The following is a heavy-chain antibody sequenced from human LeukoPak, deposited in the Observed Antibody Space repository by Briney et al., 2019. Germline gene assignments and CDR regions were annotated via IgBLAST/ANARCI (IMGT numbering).Heavy chain of an antibody. J-gene: IGHJ6*03. CDR3: TRDTKDLMDV. CDR2: INPNSGGT. V-gene: IGHV1-2*02. D-gene: IGHD2-15*01. Sequence: ASVKVSCKASGYTFTGYYMHWVRQAPGQRLEGMGWINPNSGGTNYAQKFQGRVTMTRDTSISTAHMELSRLNSHDPAVYYCTRDTKDLMDVWGKGTTVTVSS. CDR1: GYTFTGYY.